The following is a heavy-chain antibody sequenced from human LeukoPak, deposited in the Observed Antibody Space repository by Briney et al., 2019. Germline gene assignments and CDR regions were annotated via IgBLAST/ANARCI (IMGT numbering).Heavy chain of an antibody. CDR3: ARELVPYYYYYGMDV. D-gene: IGHD6-13*01. J-gene: IGHJ6*02. V-gene: IGHV1-2*04. CDR1: GYTFTGYY. Sequence: ASVKVSCKASGYTFTGYYMHWVRQAPGQGLEWMGWINPNSGGTNYAQKFQGWVTMTRDTSISTAYMELSRLRSDDTAVYYCARELVPYYYYYGMDVWGQGTTVTVSS. CDR2: INPNSGGT.